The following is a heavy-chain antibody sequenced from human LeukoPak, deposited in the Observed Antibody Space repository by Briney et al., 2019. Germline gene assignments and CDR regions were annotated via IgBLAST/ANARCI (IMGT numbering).Heavy chain of an antibody. Sequence: SETLSLTCTVSGGSINNDYWSWIRQPPGKGLEWIGYISYSGSTNYIPSLKSRVTMSVDTSRNHFSLRLSSMTAADTAVYYCARLGNANSWVDSWGQGSLVTVSS. D-gene: IGHD1-26*01. J-gene: IGHJ5*01. V-gene: IGHV4-59*01. CDR3: ARLGNANSWVDS. CDR1: GGSINNDY. CDR2: ISYSGST.